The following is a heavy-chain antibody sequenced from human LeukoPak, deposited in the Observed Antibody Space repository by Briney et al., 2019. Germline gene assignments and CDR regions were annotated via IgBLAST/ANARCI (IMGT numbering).Heavy chain of an antibody. CDR3: ARIWFGELYY. J-gene: IGHJ4*02. CDR2: INPNSGDT. D-gene: IGHD3-10*01. V-gene: IGHV1-2*02. Sequence: ASVKVSCKASGYTFTDYYIHWVRQARGQGLEWMGWINPNSGDTSYAQNFQGRVTMTRDTSISTAYMELSRLRSDDTAVYFCARIWFGELYYWGQGTLVTVSS. CDR1: GYTFTDYY.